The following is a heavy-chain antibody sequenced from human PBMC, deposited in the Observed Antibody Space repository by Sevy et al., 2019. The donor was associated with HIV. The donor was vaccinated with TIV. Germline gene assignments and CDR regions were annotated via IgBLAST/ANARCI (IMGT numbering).Heavy chain of an antibody. CDR2: FDPEDGKT. J-gene: IGHJ4*02. D-gene: IGHD3-22*01. V-gene: IGHV1-24*01. CDR3: ASTRDYYDRSGYYFDY. CDR1: GYTLTELS. Sequence: ASVKVSCKVSGYTLTELSIHWVRQAPGKGLEWLVTFDPEDGKTIYAQNFQGTVTMTEDTSTDTTYMELSSLRSEDTGVYYCASTRDYYDRSGYYFDYWGQGTLVTVSS.